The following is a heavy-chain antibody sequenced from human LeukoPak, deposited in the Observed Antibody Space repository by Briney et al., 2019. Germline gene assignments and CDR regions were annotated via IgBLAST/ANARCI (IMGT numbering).Heavy chain of an antibody. CDR1: GYTFTSYD. CDR2: MNPNSGNT. CDR3: AREGAGTHYFDY. Sequence: ASVKVSCKASGYTFTSYDINWVRQATGQGLEWMGWMNPNSGNTGYAQKFQGRVTITADESTSTVYMELSSLRSEDTAVYYCAREGAGTHYFDYWGQGTLVTVSS. V-gene: IGHV1-8*01. J-gene: IGHJ4*02. D-gene: IGHD4/OR15-4a*01.